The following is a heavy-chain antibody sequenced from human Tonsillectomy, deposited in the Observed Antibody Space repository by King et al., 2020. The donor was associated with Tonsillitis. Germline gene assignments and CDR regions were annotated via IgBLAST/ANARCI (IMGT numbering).Heavy chain of an antibody. J-gene: IGHJ3*01. V-gene: IGHV4-30-4*01. CDR1: GGSISSGDYY. Sequence: VQLQESGPGLVKPSQTLSLTCTVSGGSISSGDYYWSWIRQPPGKGLEWIGYIYYSGSTYYNPSLKSRVTISVDTSKNQFSLKLSSVTAADTAVYYCARVWHYFCGSCSYGVDAFDFWGQGTLVTVSS. D-gene: IGHD3-10*01. CDR2: IYYSGST. CDR3: ARVWHYFCGSCSYGVDAFDF.